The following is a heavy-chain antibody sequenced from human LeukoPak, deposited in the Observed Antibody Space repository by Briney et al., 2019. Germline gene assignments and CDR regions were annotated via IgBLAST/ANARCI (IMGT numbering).Heavy chain of an antibody. CDR2: ISYDGSNK. Sequence: GGSPRLSCAASGFTFSSYAMHWVRQAPGKGLEWVAVISYDGSNKYYADSVKGRFTISRDNSKNTLYLQMNSLRAEDTAVYYCARDPEWAAAGTGYYYYGMDVWGQGTTVTVSS. J-gene: IGHJ6*02. CDR1: GFTFSSYA. V-gene: IGHV3-30-3*01. D-gene: IGHD6-13*01. CDR3: ARDPEWAAAGTGYYYYGMDV.